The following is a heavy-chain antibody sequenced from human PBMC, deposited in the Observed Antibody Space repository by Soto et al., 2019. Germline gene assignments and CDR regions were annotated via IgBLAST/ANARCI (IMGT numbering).Heavy chain of an antibody. D-gene: IGHD3-3*01. CDR1: GGTFSSYA. CDR2: IIPIFGTA. Sequence: VASLKVSWKASGGTFSSYAISWVRQAPGQGLEWMGGIIPIFGTANYAQKFQGRVTITADESTSTAYMELSSLRSEDTAVYYCARGGTIFGVVIHLANYYYGMDVWGQGTTVTVSS. J-gene: IGHJ6*02. V-gene: IGHV1-69*13. CDR3: ARGGTIFGVVIHLANYYYGMDV.